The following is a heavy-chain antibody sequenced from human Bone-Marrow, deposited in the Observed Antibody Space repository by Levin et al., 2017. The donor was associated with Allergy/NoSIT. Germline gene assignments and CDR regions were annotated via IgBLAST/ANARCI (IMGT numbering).Heavy chain of an antibody. CDR2: IRKKANSYST. J-gene: IGHJ3*02. V-gene: IGHV3-72*01. CDR1: GFTFSDHY. CDR3: TRAGAGYCSGGVCSVAFDI. Sequence: LSLTCAASGFTFSDHYMDWVRPAPGKGLEWVGRIRKKANSYSTEYAASVKGRFSISRDDSKNSLYLQMNSLKTEDTAVYYCTRAGAGYCSGGVCSVAFDIWGQGTMVTVSS. D-gene: IGHD2-15*01.